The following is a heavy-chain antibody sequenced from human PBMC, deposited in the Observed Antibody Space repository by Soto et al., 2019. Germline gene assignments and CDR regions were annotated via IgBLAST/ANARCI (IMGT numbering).Heavy chain of an antibody. D-gene: IGHD6-13*01. CDR2: IYYSGST. CDR1: GGSISSGGYY. J-gene: IGHJ4*02. Sequence: PSETLSLTCTVSGGSISSGGYYWSWIRQHPGKGLEWIGYIYYSGSTYYNPSLKSRVTISVDTSKNQFSLKLSSVTAADTAVYYCARSSSSSWFDYWGQGTLVTVSS. CDR3: ARSSSSSWFDY. V-gene: IGHV4-31*03.